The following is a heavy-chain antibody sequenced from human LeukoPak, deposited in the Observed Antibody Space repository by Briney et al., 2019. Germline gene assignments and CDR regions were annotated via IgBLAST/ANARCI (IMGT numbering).Heavy chain of an antibody. CDR2: IYTSGST. J-gene: IGHJ3*02. D-gene: IGHD3-9*01. CDR3: ARDAYYDILTGYYPGGNDI. CDR1: GGSISSYY. V-gene: IGHV4-4*07. Sequence: SETLSLTCTVSGGSISSYYWSWIRQPAGKGLEWIGRIYTSGSTNYNPSLKSRVTMSVDTSKNQFSLKLSSVTAADTAVYCCARDAYYDILTGYYPGGNDIWGQGTMVTVSS.